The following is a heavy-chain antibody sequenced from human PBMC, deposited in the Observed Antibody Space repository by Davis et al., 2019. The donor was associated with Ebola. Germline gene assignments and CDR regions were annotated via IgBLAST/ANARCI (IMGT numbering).Heavy chain of an antibody. D-gene: IGHD6-13*01. V-gene: IGHV3-11*05. Sequence: GESLKISCAASGFTFSDYYMSWIRQAPGKGLEWVSYISSSSSYTNYADSVKGRFTISRDNAKNSLYLQMNSLRAEDTALYYCAKVGIAGEFDYWGQGTLVTVSS. CDR1: GFTFSDYY. CDR2: ISSSSSYT. CDR3: AKVGIAGEFDY. J-gene: IGHJ4*02.